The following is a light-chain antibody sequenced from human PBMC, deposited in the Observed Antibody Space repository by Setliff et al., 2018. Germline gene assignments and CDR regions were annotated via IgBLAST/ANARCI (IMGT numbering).Light chain of an antibody. Sequence: ALTQPRSVSGSPGQSVTISCTGTSSDVGGYNYVSWYQQHPDKAPKLRIYEVHKRPSGVPDRFSGSKSGNTASLTISGLQAEDEADYYCCSYAGTLDVFGSGTKATV. CDR3: CSYAGTLDV. CDR2: EVH. J-gene: IGLJ1*01. V-gene: IGLV2-11*01. CDR1: SSDVGGYNY.